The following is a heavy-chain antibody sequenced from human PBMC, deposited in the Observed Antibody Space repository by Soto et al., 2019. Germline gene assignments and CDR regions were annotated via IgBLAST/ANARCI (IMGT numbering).Heavy chain of an antibody. CDR3: ARDWELGY. J-gene: IGHJ4*02. Sequence: QVLLVQSGAEVKKPGASVKVSCKASGFPFTTYYIHWVRQAPGQGLEWMGVINPSGDATTYAQNFQDRVTMTKDTSARTVYMELSSLRSEDTAVYYCARDWELGYWGQGTLVTVSS. CDR1: GFPFTTYY. D-gene: IGHD3-10*01. CDR2: INPSGDAT. V-gene: IGHV1-46*01.